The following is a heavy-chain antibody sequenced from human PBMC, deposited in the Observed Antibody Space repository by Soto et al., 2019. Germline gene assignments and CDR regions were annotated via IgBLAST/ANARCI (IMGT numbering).Heavy chain of an antibody. CDR3: AKSLKIFGLATTRSGPLDS. D-gene: IGHD3-3*01. Sequence: VQLVESGGGLVRPGGSLRLSCAASGFTFSSYWMHWVRQAPGKGLVWVSRMNEDGGTTDYADSVKGRFTISRDNAKNTLYLQMNSLRVEDTAVYYCAKSLKIFGLATTRSGPLDSWGQGALVTVSS. CDR2: MNEDGGTT. CDR1: GFTFSSYW. J-gene: IGHJ4*02. V-gene: IGHV3-74*02.